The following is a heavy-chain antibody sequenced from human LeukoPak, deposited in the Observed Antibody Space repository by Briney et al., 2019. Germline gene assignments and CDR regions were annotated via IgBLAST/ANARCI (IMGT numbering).Heavy chain of an antibody. D-gene: IGHD3-22*01. Sequence: GRSLRLSCAASGFTFSSYGMHWVRQAPGKGLEWVAVIASDGSNKYYADSVKGRFTISRDNSKNTLYLQMNSLRAEDTAVYYCAKDPFPYDSSGYYYPDYWGQGTLVTVSS. CDR2: IASDGSNK. V-gene: IGHV3-30*18. CDR3: AKDPFPYDSSGYYYPDY. J-gene: IGHJ4*02. CDR1: GFTFSSYG.